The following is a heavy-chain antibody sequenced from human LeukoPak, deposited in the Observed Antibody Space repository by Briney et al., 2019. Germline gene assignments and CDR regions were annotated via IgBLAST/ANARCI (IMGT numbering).Heavy chain of an antibody. V-gene: IGHV3-21*01. Sequence: PGGSLRLSCAASGFTFSSYSMNWVRQAPGKGLEWVSSISSSSSYIYYADSVKGRFTISRDNAKNSLYLQMNSLRAEDTAVYYCARDPVGLVLDYYYYGMDVWGKGTTVTVSS. J-gene: IGHJ6*04. CDR3: ARDPVGLVLDYYYYGMDV. CDR1: GFTFSSYS. CDR2: ISSSSSYI. D-gene: IGHD6-19*01.